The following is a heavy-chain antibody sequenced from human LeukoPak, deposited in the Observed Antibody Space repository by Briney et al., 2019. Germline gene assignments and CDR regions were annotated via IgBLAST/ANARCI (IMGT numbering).Heavy chain of an antibody. D-gene: IGHD6-19*01. CDR2: ISSSSSYI. V-gene: IGHV3-21*01. J-gene: IGHJ3*02. CDR1: GFTFSSYS. Sequence: GGSLRLSCAASGFTFSSYSMDWVRQAPGKGLEWVSSISSSSSYIYYADSVKGRFTISRDNAKNSLYLQMNSLRAEDTAVYYCARDGSGWNDAFDIWGQGTMVTVSS. CDR3: ARDGSGWNDAFDI.